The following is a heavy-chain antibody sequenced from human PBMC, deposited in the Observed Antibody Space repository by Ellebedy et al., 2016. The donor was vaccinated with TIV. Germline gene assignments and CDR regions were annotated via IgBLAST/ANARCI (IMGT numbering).Heavy chain of an antibody. CDR2: LDSRSTCI. CDR3: ARSTVINPEGDAYDI. Sequence: GESLKISCAASGFTFSSFGMNWVRQASGKGLEWVYSLDSRSTCIYYADSVKGRFTISRDNAKNSLYLHMNSLRAEDTAVYYCARSTVINPEGDAYDIWGQGTRSPSLQ. J-gene: IGHJ3*02. V-gene: IGHV3-21*06. CDR1: GFTFSSFG. D-gene: IGHD4-23*01.